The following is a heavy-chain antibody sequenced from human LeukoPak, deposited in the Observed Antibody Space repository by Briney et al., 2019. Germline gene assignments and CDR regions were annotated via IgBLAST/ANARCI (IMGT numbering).Heavy chain of an antibody. Sequence: SETLSLTCTVSDGSMTNYYWSWIRQPAGKGLEWIGTIFYSGSTYYNPSLKSRVTISVDTPKNQFSLKLSSVTAEDTAVYYCATQILLCHYYWGQGTLVTVSS. D-gene: IGHD2/OR15-2a*01. CDR1: DGSMTNYY. CDR3: ATQILLCHYY. J-gene: IGHJ4*02. V-gene: IGHV4-59*05. CDR2: IFYSGST.